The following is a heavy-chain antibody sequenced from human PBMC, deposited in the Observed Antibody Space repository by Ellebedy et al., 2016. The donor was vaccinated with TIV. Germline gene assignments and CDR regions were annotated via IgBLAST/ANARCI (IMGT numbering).Heavy chain of an antibody. J-gene: IGHJ4*02. CDR1: GFTFSSYA. V-gene: IGHV3-23*01. CDR3: ATRPITMVVLAEYYFDY. CDR2: ISGSGGST. D-gene: IGHD3-22*01. Sequence: GESLKISCAVSGFTFSSYAMSWVRQAPGKGLEWVSTISGSGGSTYYTDSVKGRFTISRDTSKNKLYLQMNSLRAEDTAVYYCATRPITMVVLAEYYFDYWGQGTLVTVSS.